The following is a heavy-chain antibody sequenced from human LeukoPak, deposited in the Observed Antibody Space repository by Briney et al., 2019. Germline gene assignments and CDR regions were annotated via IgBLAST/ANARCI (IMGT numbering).Heavy chain of an antibody. D-gene: IGHD3-10*01. V-gene: IGHV1-2*02. Sequence: ASVKVSCKASGYTFTDYYIHWLRQAPGQGLEWMGWINPNNGGTNYAQKFQGRVTLTRDTSISTAYMELSGLRSDDTAMYYCVREVTYYKGPWGQGTLVTVSS. CDR3: VREVTYYKGP. CDR1: GYTFTDYY. CDR2: INPNNGGT. J-gene: IGHJ5*02.